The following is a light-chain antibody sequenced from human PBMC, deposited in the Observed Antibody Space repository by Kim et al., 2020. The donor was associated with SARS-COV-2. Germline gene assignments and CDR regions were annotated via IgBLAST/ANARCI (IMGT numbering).Light chain of an antibody. J-gene: IGLJ2*01. Sequence: PGQSVTISCNGTRIDIGAYPYVSWYQQHPGRVPKLILYEVNQRPSGVPGRFSGSKSANTASLTVSGLQAEDEADYYCSSFAGSRVVFGGGTQLTVL. V-gene: IGLV2-8*01. CDR1: RIDIGAYPY. CDR2: EVN. CDR3: SSFAGSRVV.